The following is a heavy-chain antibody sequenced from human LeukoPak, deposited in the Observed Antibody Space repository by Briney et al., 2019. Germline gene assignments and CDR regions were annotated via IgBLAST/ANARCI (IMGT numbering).Heavy chain of an antibody. D-gene: IGHD3-22*01. J-gene: IGHJ4*02. Sequence: GESLKISCKGSGYSFTSYWIGWVRQMPGKGLEWMGIIYPGDSDTRYSPSFQGQVTISADKSISTAYLQWNSLKASDTAMYYSARHPLYYYDSSGYYYFDYWGQGTLVTVSS. V-gene: IGHV5-51*01. CDR1: GYSFTSYW. CDR3: ARHPLYYYDSSGYYYFDY. CDR2: IYPGDSDT.